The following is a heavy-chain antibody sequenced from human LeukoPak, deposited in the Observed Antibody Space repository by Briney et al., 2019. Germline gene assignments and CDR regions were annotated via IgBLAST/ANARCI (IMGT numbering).Heavy chain of an antibody. J-gene: IGHJ4*02. D-gene: IGHD3-22*01. CDR1: GFTFNSYA. CDR3: ARDGGFDYDSSGYYDY. CDR2: ISGSGGST. Sequence: GRSLRLSCAASGFTFNSYAMSWVRQAPGKGLEWVSAISGSGGSTYYADSVKDRFTISRDNSKDTLYMQMNSLRAEDTAVYYCARDGGFDYDSSGYYDYWGQGPLVTVSS. V-gene: IGHV3-23*01.